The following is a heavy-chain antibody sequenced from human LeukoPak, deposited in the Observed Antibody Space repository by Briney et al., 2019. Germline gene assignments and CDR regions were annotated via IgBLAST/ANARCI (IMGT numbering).Heavy chain of an antibody. V-gene: IGHV3-30*02. CDR2: IRYDGSNK. CDR1: GFTFSSYG. Sequence: GGSLRLSCAASGFTFSSYGMHWVRQAPGKGLEWVAFIRYDGSNKYYADSVKGRFTISRDNSKNTLYLQMNSLRAEDTAVYYCANLGNRRVRSKYYFDYWGQGTLVTVSS. CDR3: ANLGNRRVRSKYYFDY. D-gene: IGHD1-14*01. J-gene: IGHJ4*02.